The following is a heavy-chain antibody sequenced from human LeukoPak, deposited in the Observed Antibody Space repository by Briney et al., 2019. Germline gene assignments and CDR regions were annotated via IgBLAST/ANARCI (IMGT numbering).Heavy chain of an antibody. D-gene: IGHD3-22*01. CDR3: ARVNDYYDSSGYYSPGAFDI. V-gene: IGHV4-59*12. J-gene: IGHJ3*02. CDR1: GGSISSYY. Sequence: PSETLSLTCTASGGSISSYYWSWIRQSPGKALEWIGYIYYTGTTNYNPSLKSRVTILVDTSKNQFSLKLSSVTAADTAVYYCARVNDYYDSSGYYSPGAFDIWGQGTMVTVSS. CDR2: IYYTGTT.